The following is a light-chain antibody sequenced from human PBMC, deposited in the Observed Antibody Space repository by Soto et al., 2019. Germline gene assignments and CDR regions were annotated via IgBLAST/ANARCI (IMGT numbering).Light chain of an antibody. CDR3: QQSNNWPYT. CDR1: QSVSDN. J-gene: IGKJ2*01. CDR2: GAS. Sequence: EVVMTQSPATLSVSPGERVTLSCRASQSVSDNLAWYQQKPGQAPRLLIYGASTRATGIPARFSGSGSGIEFTLTISSLQSEDFAVYFCQQSNNWPYTFGQGTKLDIK. V-gene: IGKV3-15*01.